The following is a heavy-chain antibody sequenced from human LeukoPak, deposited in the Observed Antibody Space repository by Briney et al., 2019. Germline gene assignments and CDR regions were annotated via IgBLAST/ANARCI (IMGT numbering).Heavy chain of an antibody. J-gene: IGHJ6*03. Sequence: SVKVSCKASGGTFSSYAISWVRQAPGQGLEWMGGIIPIFGTANYAQKFQGRVTITTDESTSTAYMELRSLRSDDTAVYYCAREVYCSSTSCYRGDLYYYMDVWGKGTTVTVSS. CDR2: IIPIFGTA. CDR3: AREVYCSSTSCYRGDLYYYMDV. CDR1: GGTFSSYA. D-gene: IGHD2-2*01. V-gene: IGHV1-69*05.